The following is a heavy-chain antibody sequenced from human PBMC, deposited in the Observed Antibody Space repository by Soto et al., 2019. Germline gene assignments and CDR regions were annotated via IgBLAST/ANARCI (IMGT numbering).Heavy chain of an antibody. CDR1: GFTFSSYA. CDR3: AKDTYYYDSSGYDY. CDR2: ISGSGGST. D-gene: IGHD3-22*01. J-gene: IGHJ4*02. V-gene: IGHV3-23*01. Sequence: GGSLRLSCAASGFTFSSYAMSWVRQAPGKGLEWVSAISGSGGSTYYADSVKGRFTISRDNSKNTLYLQMNSLRAEDTAVYYCAKDTYYYDSSGYDYWGQGTLVTVSS.